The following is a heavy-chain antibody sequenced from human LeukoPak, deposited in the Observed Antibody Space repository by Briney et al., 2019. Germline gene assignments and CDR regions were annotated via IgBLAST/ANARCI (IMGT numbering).Heavy chain of an antibody. Sequence: GGSLRLSCAASGFTFSSYAMSWVRQAPGKGLEWVSAISGSGGSTYYADSVKGRFTISRDNAENALYLQMNILGAEDTAVYYCASLAVGATGHCWGQGILVTVSS. D-gene: IGHD6-19*01. J-gene: IGHJ4*02. V-gene: IGHV3-23*01. CDR2: ISGSGGST. CDR3: ASLAVGATGHC. CDR1: GFTFSSYA.